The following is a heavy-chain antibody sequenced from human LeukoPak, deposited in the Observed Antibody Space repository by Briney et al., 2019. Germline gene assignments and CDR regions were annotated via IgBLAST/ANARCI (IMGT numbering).Heavy chain of an antibody. J-gene: IGHJ4*02. D-gene: IGHD2-2*01. CDR1: GFTFSSYA. V-gene: IGHV3-23*01. CDR2: ISGSGGST. Sequence: GGSLRLSCAASGFTFSSYAMSWVRQAPGKGLEWVSAISGSGGSTYYADSVKGRFTVSRDNSKNTLYLQMNSLRAEDTAVYYCAKAREYCSGTSCAPNYWGQGTLVTVSS. CDR3: AKAREYCSGTSCAPNY.